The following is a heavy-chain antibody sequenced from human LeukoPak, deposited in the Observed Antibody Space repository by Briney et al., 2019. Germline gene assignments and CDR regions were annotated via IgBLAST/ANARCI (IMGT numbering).Heavy chain of an antibody. V-gene: IGHV4-59*01. CDR1: WGPLSVKN. J-gene: IGHJ4*02. CDR2: ISYSGST. D-gene: IGHD6-19*01. Sequence: SETLSLTCTVSWGPLSVKNWTRHRQPPGKGLEWIGYISYSGSTNYNPSLKSRVTISVDTSTNQFSLKLSSVSAADPAVYHCASANSGCYLDYWGQGTLVTVSS. CDR3: ASANSGCYLDY.